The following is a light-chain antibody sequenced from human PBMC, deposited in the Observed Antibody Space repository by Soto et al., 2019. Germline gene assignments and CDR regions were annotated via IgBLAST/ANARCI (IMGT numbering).Light chain of an antibody. Sequence: EIVLTQSPGILSLSPGERATLSCRASQSVSSSYLAWYQQKPGQAPRLLIYGASSRATGIPDRFSGSGSGTDFTLTISSLEPEDFAVYYCQQYGNSPITFGQGTRLEIK. V-gene: IGKV3-20*01. CDR1: QSVSSSY. CDR3: QQYGNSPIT. J-gene: IGKJ5*01. CDR2: GAS.